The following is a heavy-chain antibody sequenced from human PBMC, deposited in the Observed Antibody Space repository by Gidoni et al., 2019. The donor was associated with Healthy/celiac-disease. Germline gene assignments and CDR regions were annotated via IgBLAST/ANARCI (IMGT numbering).Heavy chain of an antibody. D-gene: IGHD3-22*01. Sequence: EVQLVESGGGLVQPGGSLRLSCAASGFTFSSYWMHWVRQAPGKGLVWVSRINSDGSSTSYADSVKGRFTISRDNAKNTLYLQMNSLRAEDTAVYYCARARGYYDSSGSPKGNNWFDPWGQGTLVTVSS. CDR3: ARARGYYDSSGSPKGNNWFDP. V-gene: IGHV3-74*01. J-gene: IGHJ5*02. CDR2: INSDGSST. CDR1: GFTFSSYW.